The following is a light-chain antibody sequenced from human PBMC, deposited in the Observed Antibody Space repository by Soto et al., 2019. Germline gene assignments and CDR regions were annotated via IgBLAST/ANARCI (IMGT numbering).Light chain of an antibody. CDR2: STN. V-gene: IGLV8-61*01. CDR3: VLYMGSGIWV. J-gene: IGLJ3*02. CDR1: SGSVSTSYY. Sequence: QTVVTQDPSFSVSPGGTVTLTCGLSSGSVSTSYYPSWYQQTPGQAPRTLIYSTNTRSSGVPDRFSGSILGNKAALTITGAQADDESDYYCVLYMGSGIWVFGGGTKLTVL.